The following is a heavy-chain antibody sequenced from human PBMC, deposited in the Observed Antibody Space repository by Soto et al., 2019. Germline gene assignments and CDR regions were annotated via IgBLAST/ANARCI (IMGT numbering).Heavy chain of an antibody. CDR2: IIPILDTA. CDR1: GGTFSTST. CDR3: ARDSPIGSVFSGYDAIDL. V-gene: IGHV1-69*08. Sequence: QVQLVQSGAEVKKPGSSVKVSCKASGGTFSTSTFTWVRQAPGQGLEWMGRIIPILDTADYAQKFQGSVTITVDKSTSTVFMELSSLRSEDTGVYYCARDSPIGSVFSGYDAIDLWGQGTLVTVSP. J-gene: IGHJ4*02. D-gene: IGHD5-12*01.